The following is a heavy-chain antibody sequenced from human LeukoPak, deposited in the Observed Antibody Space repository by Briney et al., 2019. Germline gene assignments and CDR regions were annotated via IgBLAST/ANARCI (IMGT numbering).Heavy chain of an antibody. CDR3: AGRYYYDSGSYGSVYYFDY. J-gene: IGHJ4*02. D-gene: IGHD3-10*01. Sequence: PGGSLRLSCAASGFIFSSYDMSWVRQAPGKGLEWVSGISGSGSSTYYADSVKGRFTISRDNSKNTLYLQMNSLGAEDTAVYYCAGRYYYDSGSYGSVYYFDYWGQGTLVTVSS. V-gene: IGHV3-23*01. CDR2: ISGSGSST. CDR1: GFIFSSYD.